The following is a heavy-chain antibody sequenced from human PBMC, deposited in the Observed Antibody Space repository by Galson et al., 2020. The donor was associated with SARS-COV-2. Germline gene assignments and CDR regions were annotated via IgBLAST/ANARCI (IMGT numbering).Heavy chain of an antibody. V-gene: IGHV4-39*01. D-gene: IGHD3-10*01. Sequence: SETLSLTCNVSGGSISSSSYYWGWIRQPPGKGLEWIGSIYYSGSTHYNPSLKSRVTISVDTSKNQFSLKLRSVTAADTAVYYCAWVVQGALYYMDVWGKGTTVTVSS. CDR2: IYYSGST. J-gene: IGHJ6*03. CDR3: AWVVQGALYYMDV. CDR1: GGSISSSSYY.